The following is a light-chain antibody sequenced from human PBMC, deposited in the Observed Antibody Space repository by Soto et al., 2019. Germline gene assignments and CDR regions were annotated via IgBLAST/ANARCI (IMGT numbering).Light chain of an antibody. V-gene: IGKV3-20*01. J-gene: IGKJ1*01. CDR3: QQYGRTSWT. Sequence: EIVLTQSPGTLSLSPGEGATLSCRASQSVSTNFFAWYQQQPGQAPRLLIYGASTRATGIPDRFSGSGSGTDFTLTISRLEPEDFAVYYCQQYGRTSWTCGQGTKVEIK. CDR1: QSVSTNF. CDR2: GAS.